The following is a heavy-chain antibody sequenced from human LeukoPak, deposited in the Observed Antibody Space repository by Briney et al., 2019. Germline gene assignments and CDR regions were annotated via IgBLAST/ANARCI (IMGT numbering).Heavy chain of an antibody. CDR3: ARDRYSSSWYSSNAFDI. D-gene: IGHD6-13*01. CDR1: GFTFDDYH. V-gene: IGHV3-11*04. J-gene: IGHJ3*02. Sequence: GGSLRLSCAASGFTFDDYHMNWIRQAPGKGLEWVSYISSSGSTIYYADSVKGRFTISRDNAKNSLYLQMNSLRAEDTAVYYCARDRYSSSWYSSNAFDIWGQGTMVTVSS. CDR2: ISSSGSTI.